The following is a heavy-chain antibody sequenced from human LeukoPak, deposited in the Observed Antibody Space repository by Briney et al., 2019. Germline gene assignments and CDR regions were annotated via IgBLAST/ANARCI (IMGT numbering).Heavy chain of an antibody. V-gene: IGHV1-2*06. CDR2: INPNSGGT. CDR3: ARWSYGYSSSSSPLLDY. D-gene: IGHD6-6*01. J-gene: IGHJ4*02. CDR1: GYTFTGYY. Sequence: ASVKVSXKASGYTFTGYYIHWVRQAPGQGLEWMGRINPNSGGTNYAQKFQGRVTMTRDTSISTAYMELSRLRSDDTAVYYCARWSYGYSSSSSPLLDYWGQGTLVTVSS.